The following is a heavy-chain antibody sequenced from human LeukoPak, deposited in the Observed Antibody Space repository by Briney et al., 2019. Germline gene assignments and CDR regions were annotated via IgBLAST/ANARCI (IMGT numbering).Heavy chain of an antibody. CDR3: AKAPLGRCTGVICYYIDY. Sequence: PGGSLRLSCVASGFTFNNYAMSWVRQAPGKGLEWVSAISGSDAGTFYADSVKGRFTISRDNSKNTLYLQMNSLRVEDAAVYYCAKAPLGRCTGVICYYIDYWGQGTLVTVSS. D-gene: IGHD2-15*01. J-gene: IGHJ4*02. V-gene: IGHV3-23*01. CDR1: GFTFNNYA. CDR2: ISGSDAGT.